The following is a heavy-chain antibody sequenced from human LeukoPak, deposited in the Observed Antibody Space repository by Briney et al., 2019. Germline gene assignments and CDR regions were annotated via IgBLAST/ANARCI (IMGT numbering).Heavy chain of an antibody. CDR1: GFTFSNYA. V-gene: IGHV3-21*01. CDR3: ARLGFLEWLLLRGYYFDY. CDR2: ITGSSNNP. D-gene: IGHD3-3*01. J-gene: IGHJ4*02. Sequence: GGSLRLSCTASGFTFSNYAMNWVRQAPGKGLEWVSSITGSSNNPNYADSVKGRFTISRDNAKNSLYLQMNSLRAEDTAVYYCARLGFLEWLLLRGYYFDYWGQGTLVTVSS.